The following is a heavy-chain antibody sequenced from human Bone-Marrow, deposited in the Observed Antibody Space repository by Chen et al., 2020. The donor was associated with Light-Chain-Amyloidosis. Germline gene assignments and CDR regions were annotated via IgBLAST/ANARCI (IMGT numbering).Heavy chain of an antibody. V-gene: IGHV3-23*01. J-gene: IGHJ6*02. Sequence: EVHVLESGGGLVQPGGSLRLSCAASGFTFSSYAMSWVRQAPGKGLEWVSAISGSGDSTYYADSVKGRFTISRDNSKNTLYLQMNSLRAEDTAVYYCAKVKLSSGYMYYYYGMDVWGQGPTVTVSS. CDR3: AKVKLSSGYMYYYYGMDV. CDR1: GFTFSSYA. D-gene: IGHD3-22*01. CDR2: ISGSGDST.